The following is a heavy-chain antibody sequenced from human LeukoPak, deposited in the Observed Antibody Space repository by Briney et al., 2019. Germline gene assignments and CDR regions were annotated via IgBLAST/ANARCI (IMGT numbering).Heavy chain of an antibody. CDR2: IRYDGSNK. Sequence: PGGSLRLSCAASGFTFSSYGMHWVRQAPGKGLEWVAFIRYDGSNKYYADSVKGRFTISRDNSKNSLYLQMNSLRTEDTALYYCAKGVQVTFWSGSAGHFDYWGQGTLVTVSS. J-gene: IGHJ4*02. V-gene: IGHV3-30*02. CDR1: GFTFSSYG. CDR3: AKGVQVTFWSGSAGHFDY. D-gene: IGHD3-3*01.